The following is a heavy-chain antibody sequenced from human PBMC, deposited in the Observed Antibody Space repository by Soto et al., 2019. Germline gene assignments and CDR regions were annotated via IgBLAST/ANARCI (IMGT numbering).Heavy chain of an antibody. CDR2: ISGGGSST. Sequence: RRLSCAASGFTFSSYVMGWVRQAPGRGLEWVSTISGGGSSTYYTDSVKGRFTISRDNSKNTLYLQMNSLRAEDTAVYYCVQSIPAVTLFYFDYCGQGPLVTVYS. D-gene: IGHD6-13*01. CDR3: VQSIPAVTLFYFDY. J-gene: IGHJ4*02. V-gene: IGHV3-23*01. CDR1: GFTFSSYV.